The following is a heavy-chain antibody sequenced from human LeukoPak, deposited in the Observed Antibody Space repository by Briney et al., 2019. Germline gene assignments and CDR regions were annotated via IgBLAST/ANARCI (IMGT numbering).Heavy chain of an antibody. V-gene: IGHV3-43*01. J-gene: IGHJ4*02. CDR1: GFNFDRYT. CDR3: AKELDTMFFDY. CDR2: AGRAGGTT. Sequence: GGSLRLSCATSGFNFDRYTIHWVRQAPGKGLEWVSLAGRAGGTTFYSDSVRGRFTISRDSGRKSVYLQMNSLTTDDTAFYFCAKELDTMFFDYWGQGTLVTVSS. D-gene: IGHD3-10*02.